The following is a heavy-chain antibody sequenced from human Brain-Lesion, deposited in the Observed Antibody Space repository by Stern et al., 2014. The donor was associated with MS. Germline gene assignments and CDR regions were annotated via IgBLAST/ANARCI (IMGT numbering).Heavy chain of an antibody. V-gene: IGHV3-11*01. CDR2: ISTTASTI. CDR3: TISSSRYYFDS. J-gene: IGHJ4*02. Sequence: VQLVESGGTLVKPGGSLRLSCAASGFIFSDYYMKWIRQAPGQGLEWVSYISTTASTIYYADSVKGRFTISRDNTKNSLFLQMSSLRAEDTAVYYCTISSSRYYFDSWGLGTLVTVSS. D-gene: IGHD2-2*01. CDR1: GFIFSDYY.